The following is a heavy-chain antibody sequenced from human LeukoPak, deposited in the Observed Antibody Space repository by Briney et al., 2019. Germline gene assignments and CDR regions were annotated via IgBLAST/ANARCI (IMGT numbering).Heavy chain of an antibody. D-gene: IGHD1-26*01. CDR3: ATERSPREPLD. J-gene: IGHJ4*02. CDR2: IWYDGSNK. V-gene: IGHV3-33*01. CDR1: GFTFSSYG. Sequence: GRSLRLSCAASGFTFSSYGMHWVRQAPGKGLEWVAVIWYDGSNKYYADSVKGRFTISRDNSKNTLYLQMNSLRAEDTAVYYCATERSPREPLDWGQGTLVTVSS.